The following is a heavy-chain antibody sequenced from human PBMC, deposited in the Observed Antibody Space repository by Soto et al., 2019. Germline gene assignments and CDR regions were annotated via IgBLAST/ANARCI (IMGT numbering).Heavy chain of an antibody. V-gene: IGHV1-18*01. CDR1: GYSFTNYG. Sequence: QDQLVQSGAEVKKPGASVTVSCKASGYSFTNYGVTWVRQAPGQGLEWMGWSSAFNGNTHYAQNLQGRAPMTTDASTSTAYMELRSLRSDDTAVYYCARDRGVAPPVAGNTHYYYYMDVWGKGTTVTVSS. D-gene: IGHD6-19*01. CDR3: ARDRGVAPPVAGNTHYYYYMDV. CDR2: SSAFNGNT. J-gene: IGHJ6*03.